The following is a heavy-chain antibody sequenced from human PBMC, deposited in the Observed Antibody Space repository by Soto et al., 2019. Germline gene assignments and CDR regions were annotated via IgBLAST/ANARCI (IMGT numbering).Heavy chain of an antibody. D-gene: IGHD5-18*01. CDR2: ISYDGSNK. J-gene: IGHJ3*02. V-gene: IGHV3-30-3*01. CDR3: ARVTSTAMVGDAFDI. Sequence: GWSLRLSCAASGFTFSSYAMHWVRQAPGKGLEWVAVISYDGSNKYYADSVKGRFTISRDNSKNTLYLQMNSLRAEDTAVYYCARVTSTAMVGDAFDIWGQGTMVTVSS. CDR1: GFTFSSYA.